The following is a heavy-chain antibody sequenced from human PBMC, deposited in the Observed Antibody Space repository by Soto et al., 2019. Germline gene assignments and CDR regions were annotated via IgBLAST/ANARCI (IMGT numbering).Heavy chain of an antibody. J-gene: IGHJ4*02. CDR3: ARETSTYYYDSSAYLGFDY. D-gene: IGHD3-22*01. V-gene: IGHV3-15*01. CDR1: GFTFSNAW. Sequence: GGSLRLSCAASGFTFSNAWMSWVRQAPGKGLEWVGRIKSKTDGGTTDYAAPVKGRFTISRDDSKNTLYLQMNSLRDEDTAVYYCARETSTYYYDSSAYLGFDYWGQGTLVTVSS. CDR2: IKSKTDGGTT.